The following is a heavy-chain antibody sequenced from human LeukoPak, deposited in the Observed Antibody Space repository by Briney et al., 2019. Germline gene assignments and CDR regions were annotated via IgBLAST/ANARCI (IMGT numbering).Heavy chain of an antibody. CDR3: ARDSSGDHYFDY. J-gene: IGHJ4*02. Sequence: GGSLRLSCAASGFTFSSYAMSWVRQAPGKGLEWVAVISYDGSNKYYADSVKGRFTISRDNSKNTLYLQMNSLRAEDTAVYYCARDSSGDHYFDYWGQGTLVTVSS. D-gene: IGHD3-22*01. CDR2: ISYDGSNK. V-gene: IGHV3-30*04. CDR1: GFTFSSYA.